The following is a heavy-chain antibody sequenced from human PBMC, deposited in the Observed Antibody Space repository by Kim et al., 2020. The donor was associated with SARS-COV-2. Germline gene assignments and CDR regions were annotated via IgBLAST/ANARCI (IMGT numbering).Heavy chain of an antibody. CDR3: ARDHRGYSSGWYVSYGLDV. CDR1: GFTVSSNY. CDR2: VYSGGAT. V-gene: IGHV3-66*01. J-gene: IGHJ6*02. D-gene: IGHD6-19*01. Sequence: GGSLRLSCAASGFTVSSNYMSWVRQAPGKGLEWVSVVYSGGATYYTDSVKGRFTISRDSSKNTLYLQMNSLRDEDTAVYYCARDHRGYSSGWYVSYGLDVWGQGTTVTVSS.